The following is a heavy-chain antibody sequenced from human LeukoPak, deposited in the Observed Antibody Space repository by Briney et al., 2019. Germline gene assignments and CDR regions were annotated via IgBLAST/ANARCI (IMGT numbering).Heavy chain of an antibody. CDR3: AKGLAVAQYYFDY. CDR1: GFTFSSYS. Sequence: GGSLRLSCAASGFTFSSYSMNWVRQAPGKGLEWVSYISTSSNTIYYADSVKGRFTISRDNAKNSLYLQMNSLRAEDTALYYCAKGLAVAQYYFDYWGQGTLVTVSS. D-gene: IGHD6-19*01. V-gene: IGHV3-48*04. CDR2: ISTSSNTI. J-gene: IGHJ4*02.